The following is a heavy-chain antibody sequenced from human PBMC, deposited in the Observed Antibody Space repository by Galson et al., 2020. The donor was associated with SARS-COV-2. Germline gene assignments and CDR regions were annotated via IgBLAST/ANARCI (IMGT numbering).Heavy chain of an antibody. CDR1: GFTFSSYE. Sequence: GGSLRLSCAASGFTFSSYEMTWVRPAPGQRLECVSSITSSGSTIYYAASVKGRFTISRDNAKNSLYLQMNSLRAEDTAVYYCARDKAVAGIALGGGKDYYYGMDVWGQGTTVTVSS. CDR2: ITSSGSTI. CDR3: ARDKAVAGIALGGGKDYYYGMDV. J-gene: IGHJ6*02. D-gene: IGHD6-19*01. V-gene: IGHV3-48*03.